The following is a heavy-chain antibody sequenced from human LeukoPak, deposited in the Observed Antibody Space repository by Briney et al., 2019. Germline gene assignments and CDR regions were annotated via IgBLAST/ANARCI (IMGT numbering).Heavy chain of an antibody. V-gene: IGHV4-34*01. Sequence: SETLSLTCAAYGGSFSGYYWSWIRQPPGKGLEWIGEINHSGSTNYNPSLKSRATISVDTSKNQFSLKLSSVTAADTAVYYCASSSITMTPKSRPPDYWGQGTLVTVSS. D-gene: IGHD3-22*01. CDR2: INHSGST. J-gene: IGHJ4*02. CDR3: ASSSITMTPKSRPPDY. CDR1: GGSFSGYY.